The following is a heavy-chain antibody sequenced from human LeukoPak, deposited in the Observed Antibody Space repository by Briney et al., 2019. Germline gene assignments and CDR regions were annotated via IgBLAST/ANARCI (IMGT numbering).Heavy chain of an antibody. CDR2: INSDGSST. D-gene: IGHD2-21*02. CDR1: GFTFSSYG. J-gene: IGHJ4*02. Sequence: GGTLRLSCAASGFTFSSYGMSWVRQAPGKGLVWVSRINSDGSSTNYADSVKGRFTISRDNAKNTLYLQMNSLRAEDTAVYYCARGHIVVVTAPDYWGQGTLVTVSS. V-gene: IGHV3-74*01. CDR3: ARGHIVVVTAPDY.